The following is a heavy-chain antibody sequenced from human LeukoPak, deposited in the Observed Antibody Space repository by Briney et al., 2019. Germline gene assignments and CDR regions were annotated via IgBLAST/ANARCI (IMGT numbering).Heavy chain of an antibody. Sequence: PSETLSLTCTVSGGSISSYYWSWIRQPAGKGLEWIGRIYTSGSTNYNPSLKSRVTMSVDTSKNQFSLKLSSVTAADTAVYYCARAPPYYCSSTSCYPEYYFDYWGQGTLVTVSS. J-gene: IGHJ4*02. CDR1: GGSISSYY. CDR3: ARAPPYYCSSTSCYPEYYFDY. CDR2: IYTSGST. V-gene: IGHV4-4*07. D-gene: IGHD2-2*01.